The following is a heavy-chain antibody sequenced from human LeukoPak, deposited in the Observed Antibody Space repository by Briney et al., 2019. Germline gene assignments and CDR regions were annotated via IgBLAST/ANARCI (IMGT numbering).Heavy chain of an antibody. J-gene: IGHJ5*02. V-gene: IGHV4-38-2*01. CDR2: IYHSGST. Sequence: SETLSLTCAVSGYSISSGYYWGWIRQPPGKGLEWIGSIYHSGSTYYNPSLKSRVTISVDTSKYQLSLKLSSVTAADTAVYYCARRGWSGCSNNWFDPWGQGTLVTVSS. D-gene: IGHD3-3*01. CDR3: ARRGWSGCSNNWFDP. CDR1: GYSISSGYY.